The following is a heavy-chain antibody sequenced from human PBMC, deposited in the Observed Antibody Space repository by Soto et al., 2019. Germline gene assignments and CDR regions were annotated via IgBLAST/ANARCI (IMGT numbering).Heavy chain of an antibody. Sequence: GGSLRLSCAASGFICSSYDMSWVRQAPGKGLEWVSTILVGGSTHYEDSVKGRFTISRDTSKNTVYLQMNSLTAGDTTMYYCAKATATGGGAFDICGQGTMVTVSS. V-gene: IGHV3-23*01. CDR1: GFICSSYD. J-gene: IGHJ3*02. D-gene: IGHD2-8*02. CDR3: AKATATGGGAFDI. CDR2: ILVGGST.